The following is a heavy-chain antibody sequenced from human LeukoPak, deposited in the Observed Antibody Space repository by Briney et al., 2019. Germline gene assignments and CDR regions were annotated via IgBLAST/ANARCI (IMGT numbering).Heavy chain of an antibody. CDR1: GFTFSSYA. Sequence: GGSLRLSCAASGFTFSSYAMSWVRQAPGKGLEWVSAISGSSSTTFYADSEKGRFTISRDNSMDTLFLQMNSLRAEDTALYYCAKGMEWVVVPAALDVWGQGTTVTVSS. J-gene: IGHJ6*02. V-gene: IGHV3-23*01. CDR2: ISGSSSTT. D-gene: IGHD2-2*01. CDR3: AKGMEWVVVPAALDV.